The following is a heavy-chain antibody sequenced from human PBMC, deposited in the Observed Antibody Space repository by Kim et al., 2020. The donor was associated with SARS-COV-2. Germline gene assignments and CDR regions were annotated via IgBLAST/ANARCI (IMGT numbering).Heavy chain of an antibody. V-gene: IGHV3-7*01. D-gene: IGHD2-8*01. CDR2: IKQDGSEK. J-gene: IGHJ6*03. Sequence: GGSLRLSCAASGFTFSSYWMSWVRQAPGKGLEWVANIKQDGSEKYYVDSVKGRFTISRDNAKNSLYLQMNSLRAEDTAVYYCARVTNVRAYYYYYYMDVWGQGTTVTVSS. CDR3: ARVTNVRAYYYYYYMDV. CDR1: GFTFSSYW.